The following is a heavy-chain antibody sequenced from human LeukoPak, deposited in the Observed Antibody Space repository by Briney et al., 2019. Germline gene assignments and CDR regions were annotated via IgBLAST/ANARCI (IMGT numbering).Heavy chain of an antibody. CDR1: GFTVSSNY. CDR3: AKLKWLRSGWFDP. CDR2: IYSGGST. V-gene: IGHV3-66*04. D-gene: IGHD5-12*01. Sequence: GGSLRLSCVASGFTVSSNYMSWVRQAPGKGLEWVSVIYSGGSTYYADSVKGRFTISRDNSKNTLYLQMNSLRAEDTAVYYCAKLKWLRSGWFDPWGQGTLVTVSS. J-gene: IGHJ5*02.